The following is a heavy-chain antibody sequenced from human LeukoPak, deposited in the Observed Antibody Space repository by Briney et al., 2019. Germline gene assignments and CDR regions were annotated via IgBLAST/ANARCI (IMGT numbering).Heavy chain of an antibody. V-gene: IGHV3-11*04. CDR2: ISSSGSTI. J-gene: IGHJ4*02. CDR3: ARDWVPHYYDSSEGY. D-gene: IGHD3-22*01. Sequence: GGSLRLSCAASGFTFSDYYMSWIRQAPGKGLEWVSYISSSGSTIYYADPVKGRFTISRDNAKNSLYLQMNSLRAEDTAVYYCARDWVPHYYDSSEGYWGQGTLVTVSS. CDR1: GFTFSDYY.